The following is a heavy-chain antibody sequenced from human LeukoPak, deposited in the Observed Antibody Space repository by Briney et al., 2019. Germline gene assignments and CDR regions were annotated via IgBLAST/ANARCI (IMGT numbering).Heavy chain of an antibody. Sequence: GGSLRLSCAASGFTFSSYAMSWVRQAPGKGLEWVSAISGSGGSTYYADSVKGRFTISRDNSKNTLYLQMNSLRAEDTAVYYCAKVSYYYDSSGYYYDGERYYFDYWGLGTLVTVSS. D-gene: IGHD3-22*01. V-gene: IGHV3-23*01. CDR1: GFTFSSYA. CDR3: AKVSYYYDSSGYYYDGERYYFDY. J-gene: IGHJ4*02. CDR2: ISGSGGST.